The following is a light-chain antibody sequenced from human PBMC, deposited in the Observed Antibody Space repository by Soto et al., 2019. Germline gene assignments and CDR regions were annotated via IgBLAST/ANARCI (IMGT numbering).Light chain of an antibody. Sequence: EIMLTQTPVTLSLSPGERATLSCRASQSVGSYLAWYQQKPGRAPRLLIYDASNRATGIPARSTGSGSETDFTLTISGLEAEDFAVYYCQQRKNWQVTFGQGTRLEIK. CDR3: QQRKNWQVT. J-gene: IGKJ5*01. CDR1: QSVGSY. V-gene: IGKV3-11*01. CDR2: DAS.